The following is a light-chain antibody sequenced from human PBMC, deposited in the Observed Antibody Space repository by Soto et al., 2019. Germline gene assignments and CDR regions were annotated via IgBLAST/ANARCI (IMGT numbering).Light chain of an antibody. Sequence: QYVLSQPSSLYVSPAQSIAIASAGTSSDVGSYKFVSCYQQHPGKAPKLMIYEGSKRPSGVYDRFSGSKSGNTASLTISGLQADDEADYFCCSYAGGSNVFGTGTKVTVL. V-gene: IGLV2-23*03. CDR2: EGS. CDR3: CSYAGGSNV. CDR1: SSDVGSYKF. J-gene: IGLJ1*01.